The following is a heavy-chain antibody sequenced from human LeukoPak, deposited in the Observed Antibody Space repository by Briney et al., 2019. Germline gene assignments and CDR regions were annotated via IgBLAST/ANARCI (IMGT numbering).Heavy chain of an antibody. V-gene: IGHV3-21*01. CDR3: ARDLASSEWPHAFDI. Sequence: GGSLRLSCAASGFTFSSYSMNWVRQAPGKGLEWVTLISSSSSYIYYADSVKGRFTISRDNAKNSLYLQMNSLRAEDTAVYYCARDLASSEWPHAFDIWGQGTMVTVSS. CDR1: GFTFSSYS. D-gene: IGHD3-3*01. CDR2: ISSSSSYI. J-gene: IGHJ3*02.